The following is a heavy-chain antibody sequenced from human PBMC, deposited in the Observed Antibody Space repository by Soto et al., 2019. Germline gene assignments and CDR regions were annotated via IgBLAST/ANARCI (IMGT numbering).Heavy chain of an antibody. Sequence: EEQLVESGGGVVRPGGSLRLSCAASGFTFDDYGMSWVRQTPGKGLEWVAGINWKGDRSGHADSVKGRFTISRDNAKNTLYLQMNSLRAEDTAFYHCAREVEGSTGTKLFDPWGQGTLVTVSS. D-gene: IGHD1-1*01. CDR1: GFTFDDYG. J-gene: IGHJ5*02. CDR2: INWKGDRS. CDR3: AREVEGSTGTKLFDP. V-gene: IGHV3-20*01.